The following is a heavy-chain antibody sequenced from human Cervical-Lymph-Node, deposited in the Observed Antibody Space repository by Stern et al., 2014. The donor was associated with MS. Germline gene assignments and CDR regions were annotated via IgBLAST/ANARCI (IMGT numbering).Heavy chain of an antibody. CDR2: IHTNTGNS. CDR1: GYTLTNYP. V-gene: IGHV7-4-1*02. J-gene: IGHJ4*02. CDR3: ARDFVDTAMITRSDYLDC. Sequence: VQLVESGSELKKPGASVKVSCKASGYTLTNYPINWVRQAPGQGLEGMGWIHTNTGNSTYAQDFTVRFVCSLDTSVSTAYLQISNLKAEDTAVYYCARDFVDTAMITRSDYLDCWGQGTLVTVAS. D-gene: IGHD5-18*01.